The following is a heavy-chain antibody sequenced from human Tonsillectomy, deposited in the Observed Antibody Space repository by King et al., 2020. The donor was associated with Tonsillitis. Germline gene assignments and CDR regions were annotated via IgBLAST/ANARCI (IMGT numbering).Heavy chain of an antibody. CDR3: AGRATMVRGVRPFNWFDP. D-gene: IGHD3-10*01. V-gene: IGHV3-11*01. J-gene: IGHJ5*02. CDR2: ISSGGSTI. CDR1: GFTFSDYY. Sequence: VQLVESGGGLVKPGGSLRLSCAASGFTFSDYYMSWIRQAPGKGLEWVSYISSGGSTIYYADSVKGRFTISRDNAKNSLYLQMNSLRAEDTAVYYCAGRATMVRGVRPFNWFDPWGQGTLVTVSS.